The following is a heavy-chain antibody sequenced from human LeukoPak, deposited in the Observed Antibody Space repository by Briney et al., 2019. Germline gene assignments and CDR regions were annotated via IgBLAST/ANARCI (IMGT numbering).Heavy chain of an antibody. J-gene: IGHJ4*02. D-gene: IGHD1-26*01. CDR3: ARGTGRYPYHFDY. CDR2: IYYSGSP. Sequence: SETLSLTCSVSGGSISNHYCTWVRQSPGKGLEWIGFIYYSGSPYYNPSLKSRVTISMDTSKNQFSLTLRSVTAADTAVYYCARGTGRYPYHFDYWGQGTLVTVPS. CDR1: GGSISNHY. V-gene: IGHV4-59*11.